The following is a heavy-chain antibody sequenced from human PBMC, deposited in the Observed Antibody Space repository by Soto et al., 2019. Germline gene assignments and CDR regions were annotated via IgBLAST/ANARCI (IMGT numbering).Heavy chain of an antibody. Sequence: PSQTLSLTCAISGDSVSSNSAAWNWIRLSPSRGLEWLARTYYRSRWYNDYAVSVRSRITVNPDTSKNQFSLQLTSVTPEDTAVYYCAGTTSHQWYYMHVSGKATTVTVSS. D-gene: IGHD1-7*01. V-gene: IGHV6-1*01. CDR2: TYYRSRWYN. J-gene: IGHJ6*03. CDR3: AGTTSHQWYYMHV. CDR1: GDSVSSNSAA.